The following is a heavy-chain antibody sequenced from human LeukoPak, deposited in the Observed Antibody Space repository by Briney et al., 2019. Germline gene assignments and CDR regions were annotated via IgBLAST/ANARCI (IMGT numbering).Heavy chain of an antibody. D-gene: IGHD4-17*01. V-gene: IGHV5-51*01. CDR1: GYSFNSNW. CDR3: ARRVFYGDGYYFDY. J-gene: IGHJ4*02. CDR2: IYPDESET. Sequence: GESLKISCKGSGYSFNSNWIGWVRQMPGKGLEWMGIIYPDESETRYRPSFQGQVTISVDKSISTAYLQWSSLKASDTAMYYCARRVFYGDGYYFDYWGQGTLVTVSS.